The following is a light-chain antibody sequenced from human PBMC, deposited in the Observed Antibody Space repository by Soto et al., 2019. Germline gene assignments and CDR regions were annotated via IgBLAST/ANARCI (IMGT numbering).Light chain of an antibody. V-gene: IGKV3-20*01. CDR2: GTT. Sequence: EIVLTQSPGTLSLSPGERATLSCRASQSVSSGYLAWYQQKPGQAPRLLTYGTTSRATGIPDRSSGSGSGTDFTLTISRLEPEDFAVYYCQQYGSSPRTFGQGTKVDIK. J-gene: IGKJ1*01. CDR1: QSVSSGY. CDR3: QQYGSSPRT.